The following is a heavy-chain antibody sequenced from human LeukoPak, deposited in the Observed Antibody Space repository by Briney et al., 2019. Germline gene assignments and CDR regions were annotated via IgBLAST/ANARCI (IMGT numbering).Heavy chain of an antibody. D-gene: IGHD3-10*01. CDR3: ARDRFIYGSGSGTFDY. V-gene: IGHV3-30*19. CDR1: GFTFSSYG. J-gene: IGHJ4*02. CDR2: ISYDGSNK. Sequence: PGGSLRLSCAASGFTFSSYGMHWVRQAPGKGLEWVAFISYDGSNKYYADSVKGRFTISRDNSKNTLYLQMNSLRAEDTAVYYCARDRFIYGSGSGTFDYWGQGTLVTVSS.